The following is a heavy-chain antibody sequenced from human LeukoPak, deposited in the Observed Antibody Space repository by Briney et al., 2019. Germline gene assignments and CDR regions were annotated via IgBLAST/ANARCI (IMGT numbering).Heavy chain of an antibody. CDR2: IYYSGST. CDR1: GGSISSYY. V-gene: IGHV4-59*08. D-gene: IGHD3-22*01. J-gene: IGHJ4*02. Sequence: SETLSLTCAVSGGSISSYYWSWIRQPPGKGLEWIGYIYYSGSTNYNPSLKSRVTISVDTSKNQFSLKLSSVTAADTAVYYCASSYYYDSSGYHIDYWGQGTLVTVSS. CDR3: ASSYYYDSSGYHIDY.